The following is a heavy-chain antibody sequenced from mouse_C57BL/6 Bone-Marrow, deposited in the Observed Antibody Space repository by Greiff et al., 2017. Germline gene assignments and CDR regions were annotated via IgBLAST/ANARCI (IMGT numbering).Heavy chain of an antibody. CDR3: ARSDDTLFDY. CDR1: GYTFTNYW. V-gene: IGHV1-63*01. CDR2: IYPGGGYT. J-gene: IGHJ2*01. Sequence: QVQLKQSGAELVRPGTSVKMSCKASGYTFTNYWIGWAKQRPGHGLEWIGDIYPGGGYTNYNEKFKGKATLTADKSSSTAYMQLSSLTSEDSAIYYCARSDDTLFDYWDQGTTLTVSS. D-gene: IGHD2-3*01.